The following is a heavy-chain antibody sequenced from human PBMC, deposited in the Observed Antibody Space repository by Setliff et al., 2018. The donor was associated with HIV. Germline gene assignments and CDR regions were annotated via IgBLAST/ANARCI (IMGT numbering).Heavy chain of an antibody. CDR2: IFPNDEK. CDR1: GFSLSNTRMG. Sequence: GPTLVNPTETLTLTCTVSGFSLSNTRMGVSWIRQPPGKALEWLAHIFPNDEKSYSASLKSRVTISEDTSKSQVVLTMTNMDPLDTATYFCARYNFRRGYWDYFDYWGQGTQVTVSS. D-gene: IGHD3-3*01. V-gene: IGHV2-26*01. CDR3: ARYNFRRGYWDYFDY. J-gene: IGHJ4*02.